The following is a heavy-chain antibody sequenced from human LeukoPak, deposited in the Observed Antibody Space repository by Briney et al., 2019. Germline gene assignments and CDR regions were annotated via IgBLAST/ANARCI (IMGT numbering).Heavy chain of an antibody. CDR3: ARLVTTVAAGTIDC. CDR2: ISSDSSFT. D-gene: IGHD6-13*01. Sequence: GGSLRLSCAASGFTFSDYYMSWFRQAPGKGLQWVSYISSDSSFTTYAESVKGRFTISRDNAKNSLYLQMSSLRAEDTAVCYCARLVTTVAAGTIDCWGQGALVTVSS. V-gene: IGHV3-11*03. CDR1: GFTFSDYY. J-gene: IGHJ4*02.